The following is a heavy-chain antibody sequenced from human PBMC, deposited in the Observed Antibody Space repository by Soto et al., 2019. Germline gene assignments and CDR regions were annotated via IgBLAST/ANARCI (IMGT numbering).Heavy chain of an antibody. CDR3: ARGRIYYGLFDY. Sequence: PSETLSLTCTVSGGSIGSYYWNWIRQSPGKGLEWIGYIYYSGSTNSNPSLKSRVTISIATSKNQFSLRLSSVTAKFTAVYYCARGRIYYGLFDYWGQGSQVTVSS. V-gene: IGHV4-59*01. D-gene: IGHD3-10*01. J-gene: IGHJ4*02. CDR2: IYYSGST. CDR1: GGSIGSYY.